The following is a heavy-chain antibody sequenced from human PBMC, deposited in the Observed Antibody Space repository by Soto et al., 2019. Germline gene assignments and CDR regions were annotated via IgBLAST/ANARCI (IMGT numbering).Heavy chain of an antibody. Sequence: QVLLVQSGAEVKRLGSSVQVSCKASGVTVRSFAIAWVRQTPGHGLEWMGGIVPISGTTNYAQKFQGRLTITADGSTTTAFMELSSLTSDDSGIYYCATDMSWFDPWGQGTLVTVSS. V-gene: IGHV1-69*01. CDR2: IVPISGTT. J-gene: IGHJ5*02. CDR1: GVTVRSFA. D-gene: IGHD3-16*01. CDR3: ATDMSWFDP.